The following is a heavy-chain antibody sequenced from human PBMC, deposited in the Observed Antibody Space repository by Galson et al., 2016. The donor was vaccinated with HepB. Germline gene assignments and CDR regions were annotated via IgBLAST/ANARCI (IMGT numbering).Heavy chain of an antibody. V-gene: IGHV4-39*01. J-gene: IGHJ4*02. CDR2: IYDTGST. Sequence: SETLSLTCTVSDDSINSRRYYWAWIRRPPGKGPEWIATIYDTGSTYYNPSLKSRLTISMDTSKNQFSLNLTSVTAAYTSVYFCARNGGPACKFYFDSWGQGTLVIVSS. CDR1: DDSINSRRYY. CDR3: ARNGGPACKFYFDS. D-gene: IGHD3-16*01.